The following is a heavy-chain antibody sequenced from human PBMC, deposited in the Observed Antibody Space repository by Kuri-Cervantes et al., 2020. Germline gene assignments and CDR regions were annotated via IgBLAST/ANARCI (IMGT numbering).Heavy chain of an antibody. D-gene: IGHD2-8*01. CDR2: INHSGST. J-gene: IGHJ3*02. CDR1: AYSISSGYY. CDR3: ARINKRDRTTPCTTLGIKDAFDI. V-gene: IGHV4-38-2*01. Sequence: GSLRLSCAVSAYSISSGYYWGWIRQPPGKGLEWIGEINHSGSTNYNPSLKSRVTISVDTSKNQFSLKLSSVTAADTAVYYCARINKRDRTTPCTTLGIKDAFDIWGQGTMVTVSS.